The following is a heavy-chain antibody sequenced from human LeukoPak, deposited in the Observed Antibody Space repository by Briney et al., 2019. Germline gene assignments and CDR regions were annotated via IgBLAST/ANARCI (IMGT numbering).Heavy chain of an antibody. J-gene: IGHJ3*02. CDR2: ISSSSSYT. Sequence: GGSLRLSCAASGFTFSDNYMSWIRQAPGKGLEWVSYISSSSSYTNYADSVKGRFTISRDNAKNSLYPQMNSLRAEDTAVYYCARPIAAAGTVGAFDIWGQGTMVTVSS. D-gene: IGHD6-13*01. V-gene: IGHV3-11*03. CDR3: ARPIAAAGTVGAFDI. CDR1: GFTFSDNY.